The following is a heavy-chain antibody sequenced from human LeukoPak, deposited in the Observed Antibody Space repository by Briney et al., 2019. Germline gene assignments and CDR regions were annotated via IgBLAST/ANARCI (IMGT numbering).Heavy chain of an antibody. Sequence: PGGSLRLSCAASGFTFSSYAMHWVRQAPGKGLEWVSLITWDGGSTYYADSVKGRFTISRDNSKNSLYLQMNSLRAEDTALYYCAKERNPDSSGYYPYFDYWGQGTLVTVSS. CDR2: ITWDGGST. CDR1: GFTFSSYA. D-gene: IGHD3-22*01. J-gene: IGHJ4*02. V-gene: IGHV3-43D*03. CDR3: AKERNPDSSGYYPYFDY.